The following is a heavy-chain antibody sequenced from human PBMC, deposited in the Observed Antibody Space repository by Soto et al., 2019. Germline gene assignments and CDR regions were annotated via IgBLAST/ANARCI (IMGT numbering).Heavy chain of an antibody. Sequence: RASVKVSCKASGYTFTSYDINWVRQATGQGLEWMGWMNPNSGNTGYAQKFQGRVTMTRNTSISTAYMELSSLRSEDTAVYYCARGYDSSSWYYYYYGMDVWGQGTTVTVSS. V-gene: IGHV1-8*01. CDR1: GYTFTSYD. D-gene: IGHD6-13*01. CDR2: MNPNSGNT. CDR3: ARGYDSSSWYYYYYGMDV. J-gene: IGHJ6*02.